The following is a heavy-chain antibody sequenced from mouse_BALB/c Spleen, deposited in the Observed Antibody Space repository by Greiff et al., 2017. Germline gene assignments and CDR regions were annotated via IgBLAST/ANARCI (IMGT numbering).Heavy chain of an antibody. J-gene: IGHJ3*01. Sequence: LQQPGSELVRPGASVKLSCKASGYTFTSYWMHWVKQRPGQGLEWIGNIYPGSGSTNYDEKFKCKATLTVDTSSSTAYMQLSSLTSEDSAVYYCTRSGYDGFAYWGQGTLVTVSA. V-gene: IGHV1S22*01. D-gene: IGHD2-2*01. CDR2: IYPGSGST. CDR3: TRSGYDGFAY. CDR1: GYTFTSYW.